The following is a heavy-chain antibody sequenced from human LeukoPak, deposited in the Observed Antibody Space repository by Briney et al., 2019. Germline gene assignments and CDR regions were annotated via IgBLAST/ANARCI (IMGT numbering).Heavy chain of an antibody. J-gene: IGHJ4*02. CDR3: AKGGEMRTFFFDS. D-gene: IGHD3-16*01. Sequence: GSLRLSFAASGFTFTNYAMHWVRQAPGKGLEWVSIIYYDGDTSYADSVKGRFSISRDISKNTLYLQMSSLRADDTAMYYCAKGGEMRTFFFDSWGQGSLVTVSS. V-gene: IGHV3-NL1*01. CDR1: GFTFTNYA. CDR2: IYYDGDT.